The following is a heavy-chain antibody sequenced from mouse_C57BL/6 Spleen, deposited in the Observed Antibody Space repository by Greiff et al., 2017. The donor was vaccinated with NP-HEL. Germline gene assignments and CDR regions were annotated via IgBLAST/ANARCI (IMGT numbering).Heavy chain of an antibody. CDR3: ALYFDV. CDR1: GYAFSSYW. Sequence: VQLLQSGAGLVKPGASVKISCKASGYAFSSYWMNWVRQTPGKGLEWIGHIYPGDSDTNYNGKFKGKATLTADRSSSTSYMQLSSLTSEDSAVYFCALYFDVWGTGTTVTVSS. J-gene: IGHJ1*03. CDR2: IYPGDSDT. V-gene: IGHV1-80*01.